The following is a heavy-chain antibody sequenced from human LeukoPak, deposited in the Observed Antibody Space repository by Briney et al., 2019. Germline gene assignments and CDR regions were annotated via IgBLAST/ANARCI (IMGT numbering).Heavy chain of an antibody. CDR1: GGTFSSYA. J-gene: IGHJ4*02. V-gene: IGHV1-69*05. CDR3: ARDKEVSYDSSGYYRTPFDY. Sequence: SVKVSCKASGGTFSSYAISWVRQAPGQGLEWMGRIIPIFGTANYAQKFQDRVTITTDESTSTAYMELSSLRSEDTAVYYCARDKEVSYDSSGYYRTPFDYWGQGTLVTVSS. D-gene: IGHD3-22*01. CDR2: IIPIFGTA.